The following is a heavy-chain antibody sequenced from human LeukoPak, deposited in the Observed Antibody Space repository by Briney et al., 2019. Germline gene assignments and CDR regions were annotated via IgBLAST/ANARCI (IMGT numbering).Heavy chain of an antibody. CDR1: GGSISSYY. V-gene: IGHV4-59*08. CDR2: IYYSGST. J-gene: IGHJ4*02. CDR3: ARHVLYSSGWGFDY. D-gene: IGHD6-19*01. Sequence: SETLSLTCTVSGGSISSYYWSWIRQPPGKGLEWIGYIYYSGSTNYNPSLKSRVTISVDTSKNQFSLKLSSVTAADTAVYYCARHVLYSSGWGFDYWGQGTLVTVSS.